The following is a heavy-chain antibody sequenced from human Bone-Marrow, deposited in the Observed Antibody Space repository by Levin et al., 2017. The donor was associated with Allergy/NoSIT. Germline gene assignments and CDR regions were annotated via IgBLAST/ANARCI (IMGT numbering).Heavy chain of an antibody. CDR3: ARLKSAYCGGDCYSYAFDV. D-gene: IGHD2-21*02. CDR2: IYNSGTT. J-gene: IGHJ3*01. Sequence: PSETLSLTCSVSGGSISRSSYFWGWIRQPPGKGLEWIGDIYNSGTTHYNMSLKSRVTISVDASQNQFSLNLRSVTAADVAVYYCARLKSAYCGGDCYSYAFDVWGQGTMVTVSS. V-gene: IGHV4-39*01. CDR1: GGSISRSSYF.